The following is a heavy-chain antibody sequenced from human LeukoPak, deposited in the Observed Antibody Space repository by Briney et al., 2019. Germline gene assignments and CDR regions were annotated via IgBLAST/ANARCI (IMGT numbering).Heavy chain of an antibody. J-gene: IGHJ1*01. CDR1: GFTFSSYS. Sequence: GGSLRLSCAASGFTFSSYSMNWVRQAPGKGLEWGSYISSSSSTRYYADSVKGRFTISRDNVKNSLYLQMNSLRAEDTAVYYCARDLTYYYDSSASYWGQGTLVTVSS. D-gene: IGHD3-22*01. CDR3: ARDLTYYYDSSASY. V-gene: IGHV3-48*01. CDR2: ISSSSSTR.